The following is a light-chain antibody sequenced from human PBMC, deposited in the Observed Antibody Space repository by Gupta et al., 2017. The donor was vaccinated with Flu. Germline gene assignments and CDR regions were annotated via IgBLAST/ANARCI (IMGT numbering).Light chain of an antibody. CDR3: QAGDSSASFVV. CDR2: KDT. Sequence: SYALTQPPSMSVSPGQTARITCSGDALPKQYACWYQQKPGQAPVLLIYKDTESHAGIPERFSGSSSGTTVTLTISGVQAEDEADYYCQAGDSSASFVVIGGGTKLTVL. J-gene: IGLJ3*02. CDR1: ALPKQY. V-gene: IGLV3-25*02.